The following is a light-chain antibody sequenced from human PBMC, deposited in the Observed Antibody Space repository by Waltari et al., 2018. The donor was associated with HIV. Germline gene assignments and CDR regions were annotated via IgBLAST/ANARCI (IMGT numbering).Light chain of an antibody. CDR1: VLPKQY. V-gene: IGLV3-25*03. Sequence: SYELTQPPSVSVSPGQTARITCYGDVLPKQYAYWYQQKPGQAPVVVISKDSERPSGIPERFSGSSSGTTVTLTSSGVQAEDEADYYCQSADSSGTYAVFGGGTQLTVL. CDR3: QSADSSGTYAV. J-gene: IGLJ7*01. CDR2: KDS.